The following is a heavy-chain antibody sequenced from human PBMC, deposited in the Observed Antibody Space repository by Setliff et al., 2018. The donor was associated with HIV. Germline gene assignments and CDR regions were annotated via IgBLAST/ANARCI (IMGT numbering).Heavy chain of an antibody. V-gene: IGHV1-69*13. D-gene: IGHD2-21*01. CDR3: ARDPVSDNSATPYYFDY. CDR2: IIPIFGTA. J-gene: IGHJ4*02. Sequence: SVKVSCKASDYTFTSYGITWVRQAPGQGLEWMGGIIPIFGTANYDQRFQGRVTITADETTSTAYMELSSLRSEDTAVYFCARDPVSDNSATPYYFDYWGQGTLVTVSS. CDR1: DYTFTSYG.